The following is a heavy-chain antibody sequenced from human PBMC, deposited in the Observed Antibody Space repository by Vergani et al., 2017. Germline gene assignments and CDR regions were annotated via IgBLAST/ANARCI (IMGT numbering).Heavy chain of an antibody. D-gene: IGHD3-10*01. CDR3: ARDRGDGDY. CDR2: IYCSGST. Sequence: QLQLQESGPGLVKPSETLSLTCTVSGGSISSSSYYWGWVRQPPGKGREWIGSIYCSGSTYHNPSLKGRVTRSVYTSKSHFSLKLSSVTAAATAVYYCARDRGDGDYWGQGTLVTVSS. CDR1: GGSISSSSYY. J-gene: IGHJ4*02. V-gene: IGHV4-39*07.